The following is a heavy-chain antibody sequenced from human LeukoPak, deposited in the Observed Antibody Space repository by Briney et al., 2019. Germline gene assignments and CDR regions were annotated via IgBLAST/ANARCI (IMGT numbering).Heavy chain of an antibody. V-gene: IGHV4-34*01. CDR1: GGSFSTYY. Sequence: SSETLSLTCAVYGGSFSTYYWSWIRQPQGKGLEWMGEINHSGRTNYNPSLKSRVTISVDTSKNQFSLKLSSVTAADTAVYYCARVAYSGSYYVNAFDIWGQGTMVTVSS. CDR3: ARVAYSGSYYVNAFDI. CDR2: INHSGRT. D-gene: IGHD1-26*01. J-gene: IGHJ3*02.